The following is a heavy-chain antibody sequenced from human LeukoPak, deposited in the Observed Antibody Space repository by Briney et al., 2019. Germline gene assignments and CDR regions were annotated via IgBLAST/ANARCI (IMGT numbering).Heavy chain of an antibody. CDR2: IHPGDSDT. J-gene: IGHJ4*02. V-gene: IGHV5-51*01. CDR3: TLEPGGSGSRVDY. CDR1: GYSFTSYW. D-gene: IGHD3-10*01. Sequence: KAGESLKISCKGSGYSFTSYWIGWVRQMPGKGLEWMGLIHPGDSDTRYSPSFQGQVTISVDKSIRTAYLQWSILKASDTAMYFCTLEPGGSGSRVDYWGQGTLVTVSS.